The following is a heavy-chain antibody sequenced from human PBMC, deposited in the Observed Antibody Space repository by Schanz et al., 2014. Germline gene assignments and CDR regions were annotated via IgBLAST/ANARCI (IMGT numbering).Heavy chain of an antibody. CDR3: ARESSNDIVLVPGAVFDH. CDR2: VSRSTPDI. J-gene: IGHJ4*02. Sequence: EVQLVESGGGLVQPGGSLRLSCTASGFTFSSYSMNWVRRAPGKGLEWVSYVSRSTPDIYYADSVKGRFTISRDNSKNTVYLQMNSLRPGDTAVYYCARESSNDIVLVPGAVFDHWGQGILVTVSS. CDR1: GFTFSSYS. D-gene: IGHD2-2*01. V-gene: IGHV3-48*01.